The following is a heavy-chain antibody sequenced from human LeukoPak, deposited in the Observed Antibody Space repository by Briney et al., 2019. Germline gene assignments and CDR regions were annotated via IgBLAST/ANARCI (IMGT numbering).Heavy chain of an antibody. CDR3: ARVRRYSSSPDY. D-gene: IGHD6-6*01. CDR2: MNPNSGNT. CDR1: GYTFTSYD. V-gene: IGHV1-8*03. Sequence: ASVNVSCKASGYTFTSYDINWVRQATGQGLEWMGWMNPNSGNTGYAQKFQGRVTITTNTSISTAYMELSSLRSEDTAVYYCARVRRYSSSPDYWGQGTLVTVSS. J-gene: IGHJ4*02.